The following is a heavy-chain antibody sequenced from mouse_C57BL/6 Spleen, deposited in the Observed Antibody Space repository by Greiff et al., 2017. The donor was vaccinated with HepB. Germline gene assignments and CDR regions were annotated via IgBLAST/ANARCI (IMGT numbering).Heavy chain of an antibody. Sequence: EVKLVESEGGLVQPGSSMKLSCTASGFTFSDYYMAWVRQVPEKGLEWVANINYDGSSTYYLDSLKSRFIISRDNAKNILYLQMSSLKSEDTATYYCARERHYFDYWGQGTTLTVSS. CDR1: GFTFSDYY. CDR2: INYDGSST. CDR3: ARERHYFDY. J-gene: IGHJ2*01. V-gene: IGHV5-16*01.